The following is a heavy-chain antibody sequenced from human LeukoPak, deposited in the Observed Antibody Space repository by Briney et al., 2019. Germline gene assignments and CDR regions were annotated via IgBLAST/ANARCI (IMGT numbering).Heavy chain of an antibody. J-gene: IGHJ4*02. CDR3: ALFTPVVSNFDF. CDR1: GFTFTSYW. V-gene: IGHV3-74*01. CDR2: INTDGSRT. D-gene: IGHD2-21*01. Sequence: GGSLRLSCAASGFTFTSYWMHWVRQAPGKGLVWVSNINTDGSRTTYADFGKGRFTISRDNAKNTLYLQMNSLRAEDTAVYYCALFTPVVSNFDFWGQGTLVTVSS.